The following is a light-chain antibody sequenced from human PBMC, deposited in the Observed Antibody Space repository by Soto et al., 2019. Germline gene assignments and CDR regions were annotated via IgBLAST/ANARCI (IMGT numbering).Light chain of an antibody. CDR2: TAS. J-gene: IGKJ3*01. CDR3: QQTNSFPFT. V-gene: IGKV1-12*01. Sequence: IQMTQSPSSVSASVGDRVTITCRASQGISRWLAWYQQKPGKAPKLLIYTASRLQSGVPSRFSGSGSGTDFTLTISSLQPEDCATYYCQQTNSFPFTVGPGTKVDIK. CDR1: QGISRW.